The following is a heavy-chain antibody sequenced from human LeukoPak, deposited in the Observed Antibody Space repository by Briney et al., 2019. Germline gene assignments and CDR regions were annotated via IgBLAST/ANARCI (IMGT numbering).Heavy chain of an antibody. Sequence: SGSLRLSCVTSGFTFTSVSMSWVRQAPGKGLEWVAFIGHVAGDIFYGDSVRGRFNISRDDAKGSVYLQMNSMRVDDTAVYFCARDPYTGSVFDYWGHGTLVTVSS. D-gene: IGHD1-1*01. V-gene: IGHV3-21*01. CDR3: ARDPYTGSVFDY. CDR2: IGHVAGDI. CDR1: GFTFTSVS. J-gene: IGHJ4*01.